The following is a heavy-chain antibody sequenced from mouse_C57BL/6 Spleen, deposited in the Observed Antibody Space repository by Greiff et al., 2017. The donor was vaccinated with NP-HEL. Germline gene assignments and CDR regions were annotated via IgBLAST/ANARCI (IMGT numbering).Heavy chain of an antibody. CDR2: INPYNGDT. D-gene: IGHD2-4*01. CDR3: ARGNYDYDDYYAMDY. J-gene: IGHJ4*01. Sequence: VQLQQSGPELVKPGDSVKISCKASGYSFTGYFMNWVMQSHGKSLEWIGRINPYNGDTFYNQKFKGKATLTVDKSSSTAHMELRSLTSEDSAVYYCARGNYDYDDYYAMDYWGQGTSVTVSS. V-gene: IGHV1-20*01. CDR1: GYSFTGYF.